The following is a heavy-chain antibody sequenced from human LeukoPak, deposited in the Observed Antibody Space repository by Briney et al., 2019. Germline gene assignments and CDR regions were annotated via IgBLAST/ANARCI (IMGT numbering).Heavy chain of an antibody. CDR3: ARGEYYDSSGYSPDAFDI. J-gene: IGHJ3*02. V-gene: IGHV3-30-3*01. CDR1: GFTFSSYA. Sequence: GGSLRLSCAASGFTFSSYAMHWVRQAPGKGLEWVAVISYDGSNKYYADSVKGRFTISRDNSKNTLYLQMNSLRAEDTAVYYCARGEYYDSSGYSPDAFDIWGQGTMVTVSS. CDR2: ISYDGSNK. D-gene: IGHD3-22*01.